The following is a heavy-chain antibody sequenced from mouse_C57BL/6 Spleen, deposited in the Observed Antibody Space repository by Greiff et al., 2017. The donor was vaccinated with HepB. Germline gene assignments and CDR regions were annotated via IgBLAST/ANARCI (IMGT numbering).Heavy chain of an antibody. CDR1: GYTFTSYW. CDR2: IYPGSGST. Sequence: QVQLKQSGAELVKPGASVKMSCKASGYTFTSYWITWVKQRPGQGLEWIGDIYPGSGSTNYNEKFKSKATLTVDTSSSTAYMQLSSLTSEDSAVYYCARKGTYYSNYGDYWGQGTTLTVSS. CDR3: ARKGTYYSNYGDY. J-gene: IGHJ2*01. D-gene: IGHD2-5*01. V-gene: IGHV1-55*01.